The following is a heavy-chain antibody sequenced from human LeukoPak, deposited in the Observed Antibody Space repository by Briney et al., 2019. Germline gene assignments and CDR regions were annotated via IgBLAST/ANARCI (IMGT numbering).Heavy chain of an antibody. CDR1: GYTFTGYY. CDR2: INPNSGGT. Sequence: ASVKVSCKASGYTFTGYYMHWVRQAPGQGLEWMGRINPNSGGTNYAQKFQGRVTMTRDTSINTAYMELNRLRSDDTAAYYCARDRDYYDSSGYYYAYWGQGTLVTVSS. D-gene: IGHD3-22*01. J-gene: IGHJ4*02. V-gene: IGHV1-2*06. CDR3: ARDRDYYDSSGYYYAY.